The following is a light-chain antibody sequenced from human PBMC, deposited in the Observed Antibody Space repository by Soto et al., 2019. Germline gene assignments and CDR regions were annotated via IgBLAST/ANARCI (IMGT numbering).Light chain of an antibody. CDR1: SSDVGGYNY. V-gene: IGLV2-14*03. Sequence: QSALTQPASVSRSPGQSITISCTGTSSDVGGYNYVSWYQQHPGKAPKFMIYGVSNRPSGVSNRFSGSKSGSTASLTISGLQAEDEADYYCSSYSSSNTLVFGGGTKLTVL. J-gene: IGLJ2*01. CDR2: GVS. CDR3: SSYSSSNTLV.